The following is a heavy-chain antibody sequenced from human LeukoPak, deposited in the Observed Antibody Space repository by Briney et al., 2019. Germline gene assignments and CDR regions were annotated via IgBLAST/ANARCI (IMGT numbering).Heavy chain of an antibody. CDR3: ARGGTLFTYFDS. Sequence: SETLSLTCSVSGGSTSDDYWNWIRQPAGQELEWLGRIYYTGNTAYNPSLESRLTMSLDTAKNQFSLKVTSVTAADTAVYYCARGGTLFTYFDSWGQGTLVAVSS. V-gene: IGHV4-4*07. D-gene: IGHD3-10*02. CDR1: GGSTSDDY. J-gene: IGHJ4*02. CDR2: IYYTGNT.